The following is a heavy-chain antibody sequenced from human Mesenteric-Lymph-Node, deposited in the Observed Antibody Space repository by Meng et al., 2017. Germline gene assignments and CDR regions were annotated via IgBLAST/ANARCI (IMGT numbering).Heavy chain of an antibody. CDR2: LSGSGGNT. J-gene: IGHJ4*02. CDR3: AKEKRIAVAGTLDY. V-gene: IGHV3-23*01. D-gene: IGHD6-19*01. CDR1: GFTFSSYG. Sequence: GGPLRLSCAASGFTFSSYGMGWVRQAPGKGLEWVSALSGSGGNTYYADSVKGRFTISRDNSKNTLYLQMNSLRAEDTAVYYCAKEKRIAVAGTLDYWGQGTLVTVSS.